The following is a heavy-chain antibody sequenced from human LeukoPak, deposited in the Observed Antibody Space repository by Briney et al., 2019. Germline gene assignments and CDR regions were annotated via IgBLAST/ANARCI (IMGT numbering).Heavy chain of an antibody. V-gene: IGHV3-30*18. CDR3: AKVEMATMTDY. CDR2: ISYDGSNK. J-gene: IGHJ4*02. Sequence: GGSLRLSCAASGFTFSSYGMHWVRQAPGKGLEWVAVISYDGSNKYYADSVKGRFTISRDNSKNTLYLQMNSLRAEDTAVYYCAKVEMATMTDYWGQGTLVTVSS. D-gene: IGHD5-24*01. CDR1: GFTFSSYG.